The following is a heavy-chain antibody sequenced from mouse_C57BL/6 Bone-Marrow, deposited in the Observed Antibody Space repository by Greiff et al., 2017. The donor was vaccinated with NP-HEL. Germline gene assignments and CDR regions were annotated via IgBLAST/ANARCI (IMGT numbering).Heavy chain of an antibody. V-gene: IGHV5-4*01. Sequence: EVQRVESGGGLVKPGGSLKLSCAASGFTFSSYAMSWVRQTPEKRLEWVATISDGGSYTYYPDNVKGRFTISRDNAKNNLYLQMSHLKSEDTAMYYCARDPYYYGSSYTSYYAMDYWGQGTSVTVSS. CDR1: GFTFSSYA. J-gene: IGHJ4*01. CDR3: ARDPYYYGSSYTSYYAMDY. D-gene: IGHD1-1*01. CDR2: ISDGGSYT.